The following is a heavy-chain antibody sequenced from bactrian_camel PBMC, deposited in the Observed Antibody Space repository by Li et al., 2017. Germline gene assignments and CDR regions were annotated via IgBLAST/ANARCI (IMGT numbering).Heavy chain of an antibody. J-gene: IGHJ6*01. CDR2: IDRDGTT. V-gene: IGHV3S53*01. CDR3: AENAFFGY. Sequence: HVQLVESGGGLVQPGGSLRLSCAASGFTFRIADMSWIRQAPGKQREGVAAIDRDGTTTYGDSVKGRFTISQDKAKNTLYLQLNTLKTEDTAMYYCAENAFFGYWGQGTQVTVS. CDR1: GFTFRIAD.